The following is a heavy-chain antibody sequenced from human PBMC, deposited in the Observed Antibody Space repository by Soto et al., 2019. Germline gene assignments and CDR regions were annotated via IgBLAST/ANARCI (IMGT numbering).Heavy chain of an antibody. Sequence: KFQGRVTITRDTSASTAYMELSSLRSEDTAVYYCARDLRRFGDVAGWFDPWGQGTLVTVSS. J-gene: IGHJ5*02. V-gene: IGHV1-3*01. D-gene: IGHD3-10*01. CDR3: ARDLRRFGDVAGWFDP.